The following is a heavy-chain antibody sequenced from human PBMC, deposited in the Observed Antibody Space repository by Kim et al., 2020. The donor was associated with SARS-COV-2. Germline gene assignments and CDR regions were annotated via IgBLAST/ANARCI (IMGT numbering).Heavy chain of an antibody. D-gene: IGHD3-22*01. Sequence: SETLSLTCSVSGGSITNYYWSWVRQPAGKGLEWMGRIYSSGFTNYNPSLSSRVTMSVDTSKNQVSLKLNSVTAADTAVYYCARELLRKEGAVSDVWGQGTTVTV. CDR1: GGSITNYY. V-gene: IGHV4-4*07. J-gene: IGHJ6*02. CDR2: IYSSGFT. CDR3: ARELLRKEGAVSDV.